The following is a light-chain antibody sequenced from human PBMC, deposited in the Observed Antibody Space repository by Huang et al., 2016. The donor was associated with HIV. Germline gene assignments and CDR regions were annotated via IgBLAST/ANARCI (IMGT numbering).Light chain of an antibody. CDR3: LQHHGYPRT. CDR2: AAS. CDR1: QDISNY. V-gene: IGKV1-17*03. J-gene: IGKJ1*01. Sequence: DIKLTQSPSAMSAAVGDRVSITCRASQDISNYLAWFQQKPGGAPKRLIYAASSLQSGVPARFSGSGSGTKFTLTISGLQPEDFATYYCLQHHGYPRTFGQGTNV.